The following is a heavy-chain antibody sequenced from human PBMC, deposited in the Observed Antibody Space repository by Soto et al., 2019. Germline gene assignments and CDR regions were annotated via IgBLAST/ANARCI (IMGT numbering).Heavy chain of an antibody. CDR1: GFTFSSYG. Sequence: QVQLVESGGGVVQPGRSLRLSCSASGFTFSSYGMHWVRQAPGKGLEWVAVIWYDGSNEYYADSVKGRLTISRDNSKNTLYLQMSSLRAEDTAVYYCARDSSGYYYRVGAFDIWGQGTMVTVSS. J-gene: IGHJ3*02. V-gene: IGHV3-33*01. D-gene: IGHD3-22*01. CDR3: ARDSSGYYYRVGAFDI. CDR2: IWYDGSNE.